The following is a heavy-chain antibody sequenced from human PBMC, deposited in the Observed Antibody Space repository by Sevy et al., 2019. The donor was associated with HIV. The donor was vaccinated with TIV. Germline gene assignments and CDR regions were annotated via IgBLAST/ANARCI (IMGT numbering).Heavy chain of an antibody. V-gene: IGHV4-59*08. D-gene: IGHD3-10*01. CDR3: AGENARGRGYS. CDR1: GGSITSLY. J-gene: IGHJ4*02. CDR2: IYYNGHI. Sequence: SETLSLTCTVSGGSITSLYWNWIRQPPGKGLEWIANIYYNGHINYNPSLKSRVTLSLDTSKNQFSLGLSSVTAADRAMYYCAGENARGRGYSWGQGTLVTVSS.